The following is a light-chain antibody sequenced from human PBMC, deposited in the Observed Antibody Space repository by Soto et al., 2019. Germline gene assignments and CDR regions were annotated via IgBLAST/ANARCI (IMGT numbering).Light chain of an antibody. J-gene: IGLJ3*02. Sequence: QAVVTQPPSVSATPGQGVILSCSGGDSNIGSTAVNWYQQLPGTAPRLLIYSSNQRPSGVPDRISGSKSGTSASLAISGLQSEDEADYYCAAWDDDLHVGLFGGGTKVTVL. CDR3: AAWDDDLHVGL. CDR2: SSN. CDR1: DSNIGSTA. V-gene: IGLV1-44*01.